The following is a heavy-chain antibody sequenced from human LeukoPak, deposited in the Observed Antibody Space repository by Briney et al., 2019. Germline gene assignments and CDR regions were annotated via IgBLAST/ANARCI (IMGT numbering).Heavy chain of an antibody. CDR1: GFTFSSYW. Sequence: GGSLRLSCAASGFTFSSYWMSWVRQAPGKGLEWVANIKQDGSEKYYVDSVKGRFTISRDNAKNSLYLQMNSLRAEDTAVYYCGRKTGTTGEAFDYWGQGTLVTVSS. CDR2: IKQDGSEK. J-gene: IGHJ4*02. D-gene: IGHD1-1*01. V-gene: IGHV3-7*03. CDR3: GRKTGTTGEAFDY.